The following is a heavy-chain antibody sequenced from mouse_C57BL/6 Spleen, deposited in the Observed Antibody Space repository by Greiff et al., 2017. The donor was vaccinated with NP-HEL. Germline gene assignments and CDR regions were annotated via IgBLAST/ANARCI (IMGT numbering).Heavy chain of an antibody. CDR2: IDPSDSET. CDR1: GYTFTSYW. CDR3: ARGGYAPYYFDY. V-gene: IGHV1-52*01. Sequence: QVQLQQPGAELVRPGSSVKLSCKASGYTFTSYWMHWVKQRPIQGLEWIGNIDPSDSETHYNQKFKDKATLTVDKSSSTAYMQLSSLTSEYSAVYYCARGGYAPYYFDYWGQGTTLTVSS. J-gene: IGHJ2*01. D-gene: IGHD3-1*01.